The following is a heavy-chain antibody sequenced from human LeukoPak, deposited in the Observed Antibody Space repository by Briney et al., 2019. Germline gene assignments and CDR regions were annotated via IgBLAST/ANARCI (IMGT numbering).Heavy chain of an antibody. Sequence: PGRSLRLSCPASGFTFSSYWMSWVRQPRGNGLEWLAYIKQDGSEKYYVDSVKGRFTITRDNAKNSLYLQMNSLRAEDTAVYYSASAYDDFWSGYYTSAFDIWGQGTMVTVSS. CDR3: ASAYDDFWSGYYTSAFDI. J-gene: IGHJ3*02. CDR2: IKQDGSEK. D-gene: IGHD3-3*01. V-gene: IGHV3-7*01. CDR1: GFTFSSYW.